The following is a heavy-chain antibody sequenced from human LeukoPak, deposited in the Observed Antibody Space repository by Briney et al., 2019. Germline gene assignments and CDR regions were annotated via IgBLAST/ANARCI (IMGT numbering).Heavy chain of an antibody. J-gene: IGHJ4*02. CDR2: ISGNGVST. Sequence: GGSLRLSCAASGFTFSSYAMYWVRRTPGKGLEYVSVISGNGVSTHYATSVKGRFTISRDNSKNTLFLQMGSLRAEDMAVYYCARGDIAAGGAPFDYWGQGTLVTVSS. CDR3: ARGDIAAGGAPFDY. D-gene: IGHD6-13*01. V-gene: IGHV3-64*01. CDR1: GFTFSSYA.